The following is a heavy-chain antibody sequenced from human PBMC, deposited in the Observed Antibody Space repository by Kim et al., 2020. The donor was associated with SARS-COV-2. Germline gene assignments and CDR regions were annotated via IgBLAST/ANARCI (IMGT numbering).Heavy chain of an antibody. V-gene: IGHV1-18*04. CDR2: ISAYNGNT. D-gene: IGHD3-3*01. Sequence: ASVKVSCKASGYTFTSYGISWVRQAPGQGLEWMGWISAYNGNTNYAQKLQGRVTMTTDTSTSTAYMELRSLRSDDTAVYYCARQHDFWSGYYPYYYYYYGMDVWGQGTTVTVSS. CDR3: ARQHDFWSGYYPYYYYYYGMDV. J-gene: IGHJ6*02. CDR1: GYTFTSYG.